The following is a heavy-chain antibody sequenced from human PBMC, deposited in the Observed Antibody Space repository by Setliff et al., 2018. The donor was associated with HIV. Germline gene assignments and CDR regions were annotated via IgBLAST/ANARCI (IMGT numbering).Heavy chain of an antibody. V-gene: IGHV1-3*01. CDR1: GYTFTTYS. CDR3: ARGALLAVFDFDH. CDR2: INVGKGDA. D-gene: IGHD2-15*01. J-gene: IGHJ4*01. Sequence: ASVKVSCKASGYTFTTYSIHWVRQAPGQSLEWMGWINVGKGDAKYSQELQGRITLSTDTSANTAYMELSSLRSDDTAVYFCARGALLAVFDFDHWGHGTLVTVSS.